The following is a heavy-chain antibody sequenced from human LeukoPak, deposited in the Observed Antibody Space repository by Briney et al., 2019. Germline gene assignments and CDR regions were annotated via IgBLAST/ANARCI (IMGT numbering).Heavy chain of an antibody. D-gene: IGHD2-2*02. Sequence: PGGSLRLSCAASGFTFSSYSMNWVRQAPGKGLEWVSYISSSSSTIYYADSVKGRFTISRDNAKNSLYLQMNSLRAEDTAVYYCASGCSSTSCYTFTFDYWGQGTLVTVSS. CDR3: ASGCSSTSCYTFTFDY. V-gene: IGHV3-48*01. CDR2: ISSSSSTI. CDR1: GFTFSSYS. J-gene: IGHJ4*02.